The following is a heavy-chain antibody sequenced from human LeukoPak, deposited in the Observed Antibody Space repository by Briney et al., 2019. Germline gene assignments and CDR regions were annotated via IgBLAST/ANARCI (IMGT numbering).Heavy chain of an antibody. D-gene: IGHD2-2*01. CDR2: MNPNSGNT. V-gene: IGHV1-8*01. Sequence: ASVKVSCKASGYTFTSYDINWVRQATGQGLEWMGWMNPNSGNTGYAQKFQGRVTMTRNTSISTACMELSSLRSEDTAVYYCASKCWDPTSCPNYYGMDVWGQGTTVTVSS. J-gene: IGHJ6*02. CDR3: ASKCWDPTSCPNYYGMDV. CDR1: GYTFTSYD.